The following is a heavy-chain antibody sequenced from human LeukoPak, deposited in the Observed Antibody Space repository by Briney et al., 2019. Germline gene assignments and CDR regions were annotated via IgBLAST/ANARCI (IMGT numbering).Heavy chain of an antibody. J-gene: IGHJ4*02. Sequence: GASVKVSCKASGYTFTSYYMHWVRQAPGQGLEWMGIINPSGGSTSYAQKFQGRVTMTRDMSTSTVYMELSSLRSEDTAMYYCARGGGTAMASDYWGQGTLVTVSS. D-gene: IGHD5-18*01. CDR1: GYTFTSYY. V-gene: IGHV1-46*01. CDR3: ARGGGTAMASDY. CDR2: INPSGGST.